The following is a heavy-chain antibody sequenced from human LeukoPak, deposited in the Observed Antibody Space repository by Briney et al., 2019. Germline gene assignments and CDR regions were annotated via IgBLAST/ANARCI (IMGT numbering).Heavy chain of an antibody. CDR3: ARCGATTFGLWGNAFDI. J-gene: IGHJ3*02. Sequence: GGSLRLSCASSGFTFNDYWMTWVRQAPGRGLEWVAYIKQDGSKKYYVDSVKGRFTISRDNAKNSLYLQMNSLRAEDTVVYYCARCGATTFGLWGNAFDIWGQGTMVTVSS. V-gene: IGHV3-7*01. D-gene: IGHD3-3*01. CDR1: GFTFNDYW. CDR2: IKQDGSKK.